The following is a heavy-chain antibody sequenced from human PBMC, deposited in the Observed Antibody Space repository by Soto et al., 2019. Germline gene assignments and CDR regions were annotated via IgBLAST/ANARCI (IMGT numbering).Heavy chain of an antibody. Sequence: PGESLKISCKGSGYSFTNYWIGWVRQMPGEGLEWMGIINPGDSDTRYSPSFQGQVTISADKSTSTAYLHYSSLRASDTAMYYCARRDSSGFPDYWGQGTLVTVSS. CDR2: INPGDSDT. CDR1: GYSFTNYW. J-gene: IGHJ4*02. D-gene: IGHD3-22*01. CDR3: ARRDSSGFPDY. V-gene: IGHV5-51*01.